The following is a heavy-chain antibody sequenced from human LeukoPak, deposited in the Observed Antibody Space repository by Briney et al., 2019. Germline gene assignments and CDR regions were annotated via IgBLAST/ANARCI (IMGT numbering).Heavy chain of an antibody. CDR1: GGSISSYY. D-gene: IGHD3-3*01. V-gene: IGHV4-59*01. CDR2: IYYSGST. Sequence: SETLSLTCTVSGGSISSYYWSWIRQPPGKGLEWIGYIYYSGSTNYNPSLKSRVTISVDTSKNQFSLKLSSVTAADTAVYYCARGRAISWSGYWFDPWGQGTLVNVSS. J-gene: IGHJ5*02. CDR3: ARGRAISWSGYWFDP.